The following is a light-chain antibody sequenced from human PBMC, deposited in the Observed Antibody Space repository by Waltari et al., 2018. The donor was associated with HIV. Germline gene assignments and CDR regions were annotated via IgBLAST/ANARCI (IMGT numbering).Light chain of an antibody. CDR1: QRVERTF. V-gene: IGKV3D-7*01. J-gene: IGKJ4*02. CDR3: LKDFNSPGA. Sequence: IVLTQSPDPLSWSPGEIASLSCRDSQRVERTFTSWYQHKLGPEPSLLIYGASTRAADVPARFSGSGSGTDFTLTISSLQPEDFAVYFGLKDFNSPGAFGEGTKVELK. CDR2: GAS.